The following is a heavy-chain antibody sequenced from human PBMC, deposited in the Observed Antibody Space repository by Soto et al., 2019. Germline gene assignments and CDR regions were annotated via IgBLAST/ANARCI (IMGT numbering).Heavy chain of an antibody. D-gene: IGHD2-2*01. CDR1: GGTFSSYT. CDR3: ARDRGSGARNCSRTSCYAI. V-gene: IGHV1-69*08. Sequence: QVQLVQSGAEVKKPGSSVKVSCKASGGTFSSYTISWVRQAPGQGLEWMGRIIPILGIANYAQKFQGGVTVTANKSTSTAYMELSSLRSEDTAVYYCARDRGSGARNCSRTSCYAIWGQGTLVTVSS. CDR2: IIPILGIA. J-gene: IGHJ4*02.